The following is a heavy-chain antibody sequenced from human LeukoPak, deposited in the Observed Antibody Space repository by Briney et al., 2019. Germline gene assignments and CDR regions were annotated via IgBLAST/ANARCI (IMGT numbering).Heavy chain of an antibody. J-gene: IGHJ6*02. D-gene: IGHD3-10*01. V-gene: IGHV3-23*01. CDR3: AKYLILRRAYYYYGMDV. Sequence: GGSLRLSCAASGFTFSSYAMSWVRQAPGKGLEWVSAISGSGGSTYYADSVKGRFTISRDSSKNTLYLQMNSLRAEDTAVYYCAKYLILRRAYYYYGMDVWGQGTTVTVSS. CDR2: ISGSGGST. CDR1: GFTFSSYA.